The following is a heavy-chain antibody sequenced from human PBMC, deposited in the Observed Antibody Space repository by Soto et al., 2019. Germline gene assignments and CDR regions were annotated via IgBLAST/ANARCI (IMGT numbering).Heavy chain of an antibody. V-gene: IGHV3-30*18. CDR3: AKEREYSSSSGYYYYYGMDV. J-gene: IGHJ6*02. CDR1: GFTFSSYG. Sequence: QVQLVESGGGVVQPGRSLRLSCAASGFTFSSYGMHWVRQAPGKGLEWVAVISYDGNNKYYADSVKGRFTISRDNSKNTLYLQMNSLRAEDTAVYYCAKEREYSSSSGYYYYYGMDVWGQGTTVTVSS. D-gene: IGHD6-6*01. CDR2: ISYDGNNK.